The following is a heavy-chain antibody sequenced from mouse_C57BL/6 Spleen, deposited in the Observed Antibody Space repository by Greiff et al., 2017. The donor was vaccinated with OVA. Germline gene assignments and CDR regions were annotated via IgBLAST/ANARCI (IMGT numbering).Heavy chain of an antibody. D-gene: IGHD2-1*01. CDR3: ARERNGNFLAY. V-gene: IGHV5-4*01. Sequence: VQLKESGGGLVKPGGSLKLSCAASGFTFSSYAMSWVRQTPEKRLEWVATISDGGSYTYYPDNVKGRFTISRDNAKNNLYLQMSHLKSEDTAVYYCARERNGNFLAYWGQGTLVTVSA. CDR1: GFTFSSYA. CDR2: ISDGGSYT. J-gene: IGHJ3*01.